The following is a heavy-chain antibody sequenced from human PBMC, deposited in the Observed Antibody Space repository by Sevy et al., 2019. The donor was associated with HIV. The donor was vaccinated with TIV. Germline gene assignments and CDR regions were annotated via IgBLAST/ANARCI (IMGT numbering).Heavy chain of an antibody. V-gene: IGHV3-53*01. CDR1: GFTVSRNY. D-gene: IGHD1-26*01. Sequence: GGSLRLSCAASGFTVSRNYMSWVRQAPGKGLEWVSVIYSGGSTYYADPVKGRFTISRDDSKKTLYLQMNSLRAEDTAVYYCARERIVGATWGGFDYWGQGTLVTVSS. J-gene: IGHJ4*02. CDR2: IYSGGST. CDR3: ARERIVGATWGGFDY.